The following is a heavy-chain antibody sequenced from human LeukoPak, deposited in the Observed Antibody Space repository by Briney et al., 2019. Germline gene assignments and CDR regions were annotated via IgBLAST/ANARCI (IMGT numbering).Heavy chain of an antibody. D-gene: IGHD3-10*01. CDR2: ISGSGGVS. V-gene: IGHV3-21*01. CDR1: GFTFRGYV. CDR3: ARGAGSAFGDCDY. J-gene: IGHJ4*02. Sequence: GGSLRLSCAASGFTFRGYVMSWVRQAPGKGLEWVSGISGSGGVSYYADSVKGRFTISRDNAKNSLYLQMNSLRAEDTAVYYCARGAGSAFGDCDYWGQGTLVTVSS.